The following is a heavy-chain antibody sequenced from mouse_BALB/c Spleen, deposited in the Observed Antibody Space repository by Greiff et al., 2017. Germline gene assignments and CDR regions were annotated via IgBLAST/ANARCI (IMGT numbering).Heavy chain of an antibody. V-gene: IGHV1-39*01. Sequence: EVKLMESGPELEKPGASVKISCKASGYSFTGYNMNWVKQSNGKSLEWIGNIDPYYGGTSYNQKFKGKATLTVDKSSSTAYMQLKSLTSEDSAVYYCARGGYYPYYFGYWGQGTTLTVSS. D-gene: IGHD2-3*01. CDR1: GYSFTGYN. J-gene: IGHJ2*01. CDR2: IDPYYGGT. CDR3: ARGGYYPYYFGY.